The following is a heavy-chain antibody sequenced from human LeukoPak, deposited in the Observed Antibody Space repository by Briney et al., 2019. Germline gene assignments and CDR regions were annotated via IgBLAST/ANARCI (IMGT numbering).Heavy chain of an antibody. CDR1: GGSFSGYY. J-gene: IGHJ4*02. D-gene: IGHD3-22*01. CDR3: ERLDYYDSSGYSD. CDR2: INHSGST. V-gene: IGHV4-34*01. Sequence: SETLPLTCAVYGGSFSGYYWSWIRQPPGKGREGFGEINHSGSTNSHPSLKSGVTISVDTSKNQFSLKLSSVTAADTAVYYCERLDYYDSSGYSDWGQGTLVTVPS.